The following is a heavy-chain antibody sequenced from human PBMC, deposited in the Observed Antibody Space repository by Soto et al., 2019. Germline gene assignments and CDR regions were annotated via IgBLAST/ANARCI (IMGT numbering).Heavy chain of an antibody. Sequence: ASVKVSCKASRVAFSKFIVTWVRQAPGLGLEWVGGIIPIFGTANYAQKFQGRVTITADETTSTSYMEVNNLRSEDTAVYYCAKVRYSSPMGYYYGMDVWGQGTTVTVSS. D-gene: IGHD6-19*01. CDR2: IIPIFGTA. CDR3: AKVRYSSPMGYYYGMDV. CDR1: RVAFSKFI. J-gene: IGHJ6*02. V-gene: IGHV1-69*13.